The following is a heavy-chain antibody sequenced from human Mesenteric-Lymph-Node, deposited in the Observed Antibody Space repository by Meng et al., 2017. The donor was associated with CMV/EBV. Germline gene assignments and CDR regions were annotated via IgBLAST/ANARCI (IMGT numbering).Heavy chain of an antibody. J-gene: IGHJ3*02. CDR3: ARDDYGSGSVHAFDI. Sequence: SETLSLTCAVSGDSIRSSDWWSWVRQPPGKGLEWIGEIYHSGITDYNPSLKSRVTISVDTSKNQFSLKLSSVTAADTAVYYCARDDYGSGSVHAFDIWGQGTMVTVSS. D-gene: IGHD3-10*01. CDR1: GDSIRSSDW. CDR2: IYHSGIT. V-gene: IGHV4-4*02.